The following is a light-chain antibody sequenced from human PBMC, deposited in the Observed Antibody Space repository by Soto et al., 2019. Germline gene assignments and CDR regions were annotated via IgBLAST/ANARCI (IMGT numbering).Light chain of an antibody. J-gene: IGKJ3*01. CDR2: GAS. CDR1: QSVSSSY. V-gene: IGKV3-20*01. CDR3: QQDGSSRRFT. Sequence: EIVLTQSPGTLSLSPGERATLSCRASQSVSSSYLAWYQQKPGQAPRLLIYGASSRATGIPDRFSGSGSGTVFTLTISRLEAEDFAVYYCQQDGSSRRFTFGPGTKVDIK.